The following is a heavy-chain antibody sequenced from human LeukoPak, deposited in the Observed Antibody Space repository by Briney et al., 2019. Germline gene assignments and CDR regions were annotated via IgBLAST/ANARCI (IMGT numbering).Heavy chain of an antibody. CDR3: ARARGTGNTRIDY. CDR1: GGPLWTHY. D-gene: IGHD3/OR15-3a*01. V-gene: IGHV4-59*11. J-gene: IGHJ4*02. CDR2: IYYSGST. Sequence: WEPLSLPCSVSGGPLWTHYWIWLRQPRGQGLEGIGYIYYSGSTNYSPSLKSRVTISVDSSKNQFSLKLSSVTAADTALYYCARARGTGNTRIDYWGQGTLVTVSS.